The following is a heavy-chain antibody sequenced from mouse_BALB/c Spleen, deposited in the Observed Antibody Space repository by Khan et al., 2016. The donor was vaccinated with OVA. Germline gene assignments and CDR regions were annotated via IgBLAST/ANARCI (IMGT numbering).Heavy chain of an antibody. Sequence: QVQLQQSGAELVRPGASVTLSCKASGYTFTDYEMHWVKQTPVHGLEWIGAIDTETGGTAYTQKVKGKATLTTDKSYSTAYMELRSLTSEDSAVYYCTRSYDGSSGFDDWGQGTTLTVSS. J-gene: IGHJ2*01. V-gene: IGHV1-15*01. D-gene: IGHD1-1*01. CDR1: GYTFTDYE. CDR3: TRSYDGSSGFDD. CDR2: IDTETGGT.